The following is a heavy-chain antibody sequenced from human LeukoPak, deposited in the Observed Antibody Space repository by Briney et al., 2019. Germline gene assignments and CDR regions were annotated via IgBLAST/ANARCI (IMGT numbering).Heavy chain of an antibody. D-gene: IGHD6-19*01. CDR2: ISTDGSQT. V-gene: IGHV3-74*01. Sequence: GGSLRLSCEASGFTFSNYWMHWVRQAPGKGLMWVSQISTDGSQTFYADSVKGRFTISRDNAKNTLFLQMDSLRPEDTAVYYCARDFRWSSGWYDYWGQGTLVTVSS. J-gene: IGHJ4*02. CDR1: GFTFSNYW. CDR3: ARDFRWSSGWYDY.